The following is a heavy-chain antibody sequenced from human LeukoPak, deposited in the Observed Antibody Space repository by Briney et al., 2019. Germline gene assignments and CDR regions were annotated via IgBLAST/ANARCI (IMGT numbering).Heavy chain of an antibody. Sequence: GRSLRLSCAASGFTFSSYGVHWVRQAPGKGLEWVAVISYDGSNKYYADSVKGRFTISRDNSKNTLYLQMNSLRAEDTAVYYCAKGSGYGMDVWGQGTTVTVSS. CDR2: ISYDGSNK. V-gene: IGHV3-30*18. D-gene: IGHD7-27*01. CDR3: AKGSGYGMDV. CDR1: GFTFSSYG. J-gene: IGHJ6*02.